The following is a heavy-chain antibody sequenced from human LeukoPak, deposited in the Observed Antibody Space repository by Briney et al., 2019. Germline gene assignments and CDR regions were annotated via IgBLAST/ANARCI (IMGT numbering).Heavy chain of an antibody. V-gene: IGHV3-23*01. D-gene: IGHD2-15*01. CDR2: ISGSGGST. J-gene: IGHJ6*02. CDR3: AKDLLVYCSGGSCSPMDV. Sequence: PGGSLRLSCAASGFTFSSYAMSWVRQAPGKGLGWVSAISGSGGSTYYADSVKGRFTISRDNSKNTLYLQMNSLRAEDTAVYYCAKDLLVYCSGGSCSPMDVWGQGTTVTVSS. CDR1: GFTFSSYA.